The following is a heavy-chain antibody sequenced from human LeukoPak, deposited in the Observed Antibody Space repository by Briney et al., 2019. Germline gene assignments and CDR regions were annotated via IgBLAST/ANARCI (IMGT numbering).Heavy chain of an antibody. CDR3: AREYYYGSGSYYNEDYFDY. CDR1: GGSISSGSYY. J-gene: IGHJ4*02. V-gene: IGHV4-31*03. D-gene: IGHD3-10*01. CDR2: MYYSGST. Sequence: RASETLSLTCTVSGGSISSGSYYWSWIRQHPGKGLEWIGYMYYSGSTYYNPSLKSRVTISVDTSKNQFSLKLSSVTAADTAVYYCAREYYYGSGSYYNEDYFDYWGQGTLVTVSS.